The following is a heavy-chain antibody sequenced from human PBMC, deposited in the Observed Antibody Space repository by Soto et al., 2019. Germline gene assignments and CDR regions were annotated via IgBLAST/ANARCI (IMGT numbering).Heavy chain of an antibody. Sequence: EVQLVESGGGLVQPGGSLRLSCAASGFTFSSYSMNWVRQAQGKGLEWVSYISSSSSTIYYADSVKGRFTISRDNAKNSLYMQMNSLRAEDTAVYYCARGGWQFDYWGQGTLVTVSS. J-gene: IGHJ4*02. D-gene: IGHD2-15*01. CDR2: ISSSSSTI. CDR1: GFTFSSYS. V-gene: IGHV3-48*01. CDR3: ARGGWQFDY.